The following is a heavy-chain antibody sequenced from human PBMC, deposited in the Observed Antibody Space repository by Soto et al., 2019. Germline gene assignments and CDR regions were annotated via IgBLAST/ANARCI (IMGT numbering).Heavy chain of an antibody. D-gene: IGHD6-19*01. CDR3: VTWLSAHFDY. V-gene: IGHV3-30-3*01. CDR2: ISYDGSNK. Sequence: PGGSLRLSCAASGFTFSSYAMHWVRQAPGKGLEWVAVISYDGSNKYYADSVKGRFTISRDNSKNTLYLQMNSLRAEDTAVYYCVTWLSAHFDYWGRGTLVTVSS. J-gene: IGHJ4*02. CDR1: GFTFSSYA.